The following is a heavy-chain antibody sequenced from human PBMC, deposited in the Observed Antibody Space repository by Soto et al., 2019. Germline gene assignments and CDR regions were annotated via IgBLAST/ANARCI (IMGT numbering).Heavy chain of an antibody. J-gene: IGHJ6*02. CDR2: IYPGDSDT. V-gene: IGHV5-51*01. CDR3: ATVAQYCTNGVCFDEYYGMDV. CDR1: GYSFTSYW. D-gene: IGHD2-8*01. Sequence: LGESLKISCKGSGYSFTSYWIGWVRQMPGKGLEWMGIIYPGDSDTRYSPSFQGQVTISADKSISTAYLQWSSLKASDTAMYYCATVAQYCTNGVCFDEYYGMDVWGQGTTVTVSS.